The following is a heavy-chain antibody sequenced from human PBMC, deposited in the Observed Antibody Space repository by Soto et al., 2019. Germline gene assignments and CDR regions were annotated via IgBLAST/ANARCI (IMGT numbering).Heavy chain of an antibody. J-gene: IGHJ6*02. CDR3: ARVHRNFYYNGMDV. CDR2: ISSSGVTR. V-gene: IGHV3-48*03. Sequence: GSLRLSCMASGFSISTYEMNWVRQAPGKGLEWVSYISSSGVTRHHADSVKGRFTISRDNANNSLFLQMNNLRPEDTAVYYCARVHRNFYYNGMDVWGQGTTVTVSS. CDR1: GFSISTYE.